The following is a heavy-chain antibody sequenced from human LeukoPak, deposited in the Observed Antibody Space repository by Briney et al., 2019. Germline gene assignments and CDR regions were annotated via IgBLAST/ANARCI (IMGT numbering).Heavy chain of an antibody. CDR1: GGSFSGYY. CDR3: ARGIVSYYYYMDV. V-gene: IGHV4-34*01. CDR2: INHSGST. J-gene: IGHJ6*03. D-gene: IGHD5/OR15-5a*01. Sequence: PSETLSLTCAVYGGSFSGYYWSWIRQPPGKGLEWIGEINHSGSTSYNPSLKSRVTISVDTSKNQFSLKLSSVTAADTAVYCCARGIVSYYYYMDVWGKGTTVTVSS.